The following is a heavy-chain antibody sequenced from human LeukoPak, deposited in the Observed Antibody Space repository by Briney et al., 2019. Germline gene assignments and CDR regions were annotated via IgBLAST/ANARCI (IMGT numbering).Heavy chain of an antibody. CDR1: GFTFSNYG. CDR3: AKGLFEYSSLDDALDI. V-gene: IGHV3-30*02. D-gene: IGHD5-18*01. J-gene: IGHJ3*02. Sequence: GGSLRLSCAASGFTFSNYGMHWVRQAPGKGLEWVAFIWYDGSSDYYADSVKGRFTISRDNSKNKLYLQMSSLRVEDTAVYYCAKGLFEYSSLDDALDIWVQGPRVTVSS. CDR2: IWYDGSSD.